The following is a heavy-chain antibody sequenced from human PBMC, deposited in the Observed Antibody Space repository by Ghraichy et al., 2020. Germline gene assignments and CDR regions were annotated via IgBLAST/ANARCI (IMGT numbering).Heavy chain of an antibody. D-gene: IGHD3-3*01. CDR1: GGSFSGYY. Sequence: SETLSLTCAVYGGSFSGYYWSWIRQPPGKGLEWIGEINHSGSTNYNPSLKSRVTISVDTSKNQFSLKLSSVTAADTAVYYCARGIGYYDFWSGYPQYYYYYYMDVWGKGTTVTVSS. CDR2: INHSGST. J-gene: IGHJ6*03. CDR3: ARGIGYYDFWSGYPQYYYYYYMDV. V-gene: IGHV4-34*01.